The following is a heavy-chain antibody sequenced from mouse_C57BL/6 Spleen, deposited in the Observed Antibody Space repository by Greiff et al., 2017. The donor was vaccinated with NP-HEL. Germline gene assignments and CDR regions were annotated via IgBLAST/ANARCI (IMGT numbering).Heavy chain of an antibody. Sequence: VKLMESGAELVKPGASVKISCKASGYAFSSYWMNWVKQRPGKGLEWIGQIYPGDGDTNYNGKFKGKATLTADKSSSTAYMQLSSLTSEDSAVYFCARRGNYYGSSYEALFEYWGQGTTLTVSS. V-gene: IGHV1-80*01. CDR1: GYAFSSYW. CDR3: ARRGNYYGSSYEALFEY. CDR2: IYPGDGDT. D-gene: IGHD1-1*01. J-gene: IGHJ2*01.